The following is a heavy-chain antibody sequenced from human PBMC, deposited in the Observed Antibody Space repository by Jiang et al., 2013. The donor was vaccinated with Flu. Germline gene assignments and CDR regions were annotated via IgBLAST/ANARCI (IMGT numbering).Heavy chain of an antibody. CDR1: GGSVTSYY. J-gene: IGHJ4*02. D-gene: IGHD6-13*01. V-gene: IGHV4-59*02. CDR3: ARARAPEVAAYYFDY. Sequence: TLSLTCTVSGGSVTSYYWNWIRQPPGKGLEWIGYIYYMGGTNYNSSLKSRVTISVDTSKSQFSLRLTSVTAADTAVYFCARARAPEVAAYYFDYWGRGTLVTVSS. CDR2: IYYMGGT.